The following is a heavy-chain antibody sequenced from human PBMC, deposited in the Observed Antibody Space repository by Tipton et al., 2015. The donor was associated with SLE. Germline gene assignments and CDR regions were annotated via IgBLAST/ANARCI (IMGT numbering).Heavy chain of an antibody. J-gene: IGHJ2*01. CDR2: ISSSGGDT. D-gene: IGHD2-8*01. V-gene: IGHV3-23*01. CDR1: GFTFSKYA. Sequence: SLRLSCAASGFTFSKYAMSWVRQTPGKGLQWVSVISSSGGDTFYADSVKGRFTISRDNSKNMLYLQMNSLRVDDTAVYYCAKDIMGGPYWCFDLWGRGPLVSVSS. CDR3: AKDIMGGPYWCFDL.